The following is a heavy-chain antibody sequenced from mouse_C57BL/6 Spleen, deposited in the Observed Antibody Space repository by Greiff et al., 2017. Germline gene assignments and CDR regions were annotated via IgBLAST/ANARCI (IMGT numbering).Heavy chain of an antibody. J-gene: IGHJ1*03. CDR2: IYPSDSET. CDR1: GYTFTSYW. Sequence: QVQLQQPGAELVRPGSSVKLSCKASGYTFTSYWMDWVKQRPGQGLEWIGNIYPSDSETHYNQKFKDKATLTVDKSSSTAYMQLSSLTSEDSAVYYCARRGDYDPYWYFDVWGTGTTVTVSS. CDR3: ARRGDYDPYWYFDV. D-gene: IGHD2-4*01. V-gene: IGHV1-61*01.